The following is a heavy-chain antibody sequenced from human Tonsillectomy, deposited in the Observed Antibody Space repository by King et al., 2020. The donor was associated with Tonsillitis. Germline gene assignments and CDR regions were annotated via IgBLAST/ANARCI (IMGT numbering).Heavy chain of an antibody. Sequence: VQLVESGGGLVKPGGSLTLSCVASGLTFSNAWMTWVRQAPGKGLEWVGRIKNKTDGGTTEDAAPVKGRFTISSDDSKNTLFLQMNSLKTEDTAVYYCTTRDYDTGAFDIWGQGTMVTVSS. CDR2: IKNKTDGGTT. J-gene: IGHJ3*02. V-gene: IGHV3-15*01. CDR1: GLTFSNAW. CDR3: TTRDYDTGAFDI. D-gene: IGHD3-16*01.